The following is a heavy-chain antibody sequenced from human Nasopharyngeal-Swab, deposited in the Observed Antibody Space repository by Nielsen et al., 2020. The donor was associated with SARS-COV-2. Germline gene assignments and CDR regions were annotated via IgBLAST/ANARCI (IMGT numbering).Heavy chain of an antibody. J-gene: IGHJ3*02. V-gene: IGHV5-10-1*01. CDR3: ARRGGTAGSDAFDI. Sequence: VRLAPGKGLEWMGRIDPSDSYTNYSPSFQGHVTISADKSISTAYLQWSSLKASDTAMYYCARRGGTAGSDAFDIWGQGTMVTVSS. D-gene: IGHD6-13*01. CDR2: IDPSDSYT.